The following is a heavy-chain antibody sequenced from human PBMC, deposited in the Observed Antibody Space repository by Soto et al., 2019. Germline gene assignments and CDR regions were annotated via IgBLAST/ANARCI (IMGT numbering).Heavy chain of an antibody. CDR1: GYTFTGYY. CDR2: INPNSGGT. J-gene: IGHJ4*02. Sequence: ASVKVSCKASGYTFTGYYMHWVRQAPGQGLEWMGWINPNSGGTNYAQKFQGRVTMTRDTSISTAYMELSRLRSDDTAVYYCARDPINYDILTGYYGYWGQGTLVTAPQ. D-gene: IGHD3-9*01. V-gene: IGHV1-2*02. CDR3: ARDPINYDILTGYYGY.